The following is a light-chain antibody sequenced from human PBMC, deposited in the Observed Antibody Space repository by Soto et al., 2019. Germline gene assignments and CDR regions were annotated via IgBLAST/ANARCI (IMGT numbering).Light chain of an antibody. CDR3: ASYAGTKLFV. CDR2: EVT. V-gene: IGLV2-8*01. J-gene: IGLJ1*01. CDR1: SSDFGFYNF. Sequence: QSVLTQPPSASGSPGQSLTISCTGASSDFGFYNFVSWYQQRPGKAPKLVIYEVTKRPSGVPDRFSGSKSGSTASLTVSGLQADDEADYYCASYAGTKLFVFGSGTKVTVL.